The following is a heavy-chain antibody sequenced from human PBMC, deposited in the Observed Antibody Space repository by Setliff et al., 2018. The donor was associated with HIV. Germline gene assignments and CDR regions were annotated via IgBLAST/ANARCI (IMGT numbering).Heavy chain of an antibody. V-gene: IGHV3-7*01. J-gene: IGHJ4*02. CDR3: ARWGDTPTFYNFWSGYYFDY. CDR2: IKQDGSEI. Sequence: PGGSLRLSCAASGFTLSTYWMTWVRQAPGKGLEWVANIKQDGSEIYYVDSVKGRFTISRDNAEDSLYLQMNSLRAEDTAVYYCARWGDTPTFYNFWSGYYFDYWGQGALVTVSS. D-gene: IGHD3-3*01. CDR1: GFTLSTYW.